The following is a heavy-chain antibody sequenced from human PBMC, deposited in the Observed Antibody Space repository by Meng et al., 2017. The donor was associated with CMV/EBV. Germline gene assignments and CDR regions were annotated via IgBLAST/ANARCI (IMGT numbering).Heavy chain of an antibody. CDR2: ISYDGSNK. D-gene: IGHD6-13*01. CDR1: GFTFSSYA. V-gene: IGHV3-30*04. J-gene: IGHJ5*02. CDR3: ARDRVTAAAGVGWFDP. Sequence: GESLKISCAASGFTFSSYAMHWVRQAPGKGLEWVAVISYDGSNKYYADSVKGRFTIPRDNSKNTLYLQMNSLRAEDTAVYYCARDRVTAAAGVGWFDPWGQGTLVTVSS.